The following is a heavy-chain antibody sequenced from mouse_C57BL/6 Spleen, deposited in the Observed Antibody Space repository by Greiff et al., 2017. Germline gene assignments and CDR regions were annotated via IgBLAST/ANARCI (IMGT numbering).Heavy chain of an antibody. CDR3: ARDYGKDYFDY. CDR2: ISDGGSYT. D-gene: IGHD1-1*01. Sequence: EVMLVESGGGLVKPGGSLKLSCAASGFTFSSYAMSWVRQTPEKRLEWVATISDGGSYTYYPDNVKGRFTSSRDNAKNNLYLQMSHLKSEDTAMYYCARDYGKDYFDYWGQGTTLTVSS. V-gene: IGHV5-4*01. CDR1: GFTFSSYA. J-gene: IGHJ2*01.